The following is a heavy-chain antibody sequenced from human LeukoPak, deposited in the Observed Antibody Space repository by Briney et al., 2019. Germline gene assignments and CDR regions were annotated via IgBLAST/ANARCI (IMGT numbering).Heavy chain of an antibody. Sequence: SETLSLTCAVYGGSFSGYYWSWIRQPAGKGLEWIGRIYTSGSTNYNPSLKSRVTISVDTSKNQFSLKLSSVTAADTAVYYCARAPTMVRGVIKGFDYWGQGTLVTVSS. D-gene: IGHD3-10*01. CDR3: ARAPTMVRGVIKGFDY. CDR2: IYTSGST. V-gene: IGHV4-59*10. J-gene: IGHJ4*02. CDR1: GGSFSGYY.